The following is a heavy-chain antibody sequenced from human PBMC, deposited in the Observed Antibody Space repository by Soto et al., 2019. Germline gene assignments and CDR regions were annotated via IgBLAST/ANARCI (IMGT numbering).Heavy chain of an antibody. CDR2: IYPGDSDT. V-gene: IGHV5-51*01. D-gene: IGHD5-18*01. CDR1: GYSFTSYW. J-gene: IGHJ6*02. Sequence: PGESLKISCKGSGYSFTSYWIGWVRQMPGKGLEWMGFIYPGDSDTKYSPSFQGQVTIPADKSISTAYLQWSSLKASDTAMYYGARQKYSYGSYYYYGMDVWGQGTTVTVSS. CDR3: ARQKYSYGSYYYYGMDV.